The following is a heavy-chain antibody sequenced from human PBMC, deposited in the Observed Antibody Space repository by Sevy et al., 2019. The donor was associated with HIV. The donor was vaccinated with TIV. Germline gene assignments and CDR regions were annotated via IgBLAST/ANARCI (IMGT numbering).Heavy chain of an antibody. J-gene: IGHJ4*02. CDR2: TYYRSKWYN. D-gene: IGHD3-3*01. CDR3: ARAGATIFGIVTMSFDV. Sequence: KQSQTLSLTCAISGYSVSTNSAVWNWIRQSPSRGLEWLGRTYYRSKWYNDYSVSLKGRLTITPDTSKNQFSLHLKSVTADDTAVYFCARAGATIFGIVTMSFDVWGQGTLVTVSS. V-gene: IGHV6-1*01. CDR1: GYSVSTNSAV.